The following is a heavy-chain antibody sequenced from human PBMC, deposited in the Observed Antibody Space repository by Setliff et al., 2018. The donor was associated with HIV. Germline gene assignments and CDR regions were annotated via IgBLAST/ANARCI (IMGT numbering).Heavy chain of an antibody. J-gene: IGHJ4*02. CDR2: IWFDGSRK. CDR1: GFTFTNHA. D-gene: IGHD6-19*01. Sequence: PGGSLRLSCATSGFTFTNHAMHWVRQAPGKGLEWVAVIWFDGSRKYYADSVKGRFTISRDTSNNTLYLQMDSLRAEDTALYYCTSDPPASGWTLAYWGQGALVTVSS. CDR3: TSDPPASGWTLAY. V-gene: IGHV3-33*01.